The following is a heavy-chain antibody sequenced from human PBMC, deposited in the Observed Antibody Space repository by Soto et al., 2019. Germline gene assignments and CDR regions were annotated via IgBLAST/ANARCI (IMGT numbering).Heavy chain of an antibody. D-gene: IGHD2-2*02. Sequence: QVQLVESGGGVVQPGRSLRLSCAASGFTFSSYAMHWVRQAPGKGLEWVAVISYDGSNKYYADSVKGRFTISRDNSKNTLYLQMNNRRAEDTAVYYCARVPPVPAAIPDYGMDVWGQGTTVTVSS. CDR3: ARVPPVPAAIPDYGMDV. CDR2: ISYDGSNK. V-gene: IGHV3-30-3*01. J-gene: IGHJ6*02. CDR1: GFTFSSYA.